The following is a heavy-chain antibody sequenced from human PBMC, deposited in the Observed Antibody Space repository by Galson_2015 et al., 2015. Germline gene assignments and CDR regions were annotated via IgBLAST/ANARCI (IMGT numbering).Heavy chain of an antibody. CDR3: AKGRWVPAPAKYEWLARSALGSGGGFDY. J-gene: IGHJ4*02. Sequence: SMRLSCAASGFTFDDYAMHWVRHAPGKGLEWVAGISWNSGSIGYADSVKGRFTISRDNAKNSLYLQMNSLRAEDTALYYCAKGRWVPAPAKYEWLARSALGSGGGFDYWGQGTLVTVSS. CDR2: ISWNSGSI. D-gene: IGHD6-19*01. V-gene: IGHV3-9*01. CDR1: GFTFDDYA.